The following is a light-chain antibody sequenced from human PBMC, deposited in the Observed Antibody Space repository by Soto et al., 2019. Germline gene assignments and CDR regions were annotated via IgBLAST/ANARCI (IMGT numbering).Light chain of an antibody. J-gene: IGLJ1*01. CDR2: EVT. CDR1: SSDVGGYTF. V-gene: IGLV2-8*01. CDR3: SSYAGSNNIV. Sequence: QSALTQPPSASGSPGRSVTISCTGASSDVGGYTFVSWYQQHPGKAPKLLIYEVTKRPSGVPDRFSGSRSGNTASLTVSGLQAEDEAYYYGSSYAGSNNIVFGTGTKVTVL.